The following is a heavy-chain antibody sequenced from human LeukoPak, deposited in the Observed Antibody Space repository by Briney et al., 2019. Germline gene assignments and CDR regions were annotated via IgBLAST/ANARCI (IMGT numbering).Heavy chain of an antibody. V-gene: IGHV1-2*02. Sequence: ASVKVSCKASGYTFTGYYMHWVRQAPGQGLEWMGWINPNSGGTNYAQKFQGRVTMTRDTSISTAYMELSRLRSDDTAVYYCARVGYYDSSGYYPRYYDAFDIWGQGTMVTASS. CDR1: GYTFTGYY. CDR3: ARVGYYDSSGYYPRYYDAFDI. J-gene: IGHJ3*02. CDR2: INPNSGGT. D-gene: IGHD3-22*01.